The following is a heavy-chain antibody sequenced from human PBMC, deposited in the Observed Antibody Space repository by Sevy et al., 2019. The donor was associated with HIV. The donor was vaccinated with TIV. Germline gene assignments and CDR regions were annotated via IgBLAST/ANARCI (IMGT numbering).Heavy chain of an antibody. CDR1: GFIFSNYN. V-gene: IGHV3-21*04. CDR3: AKDFHDYGDFYFDY. Sequence: GGSLRLSCAASGFIFSNYNMKWVRQAPGKGLEWVSSISSNSNDIYYGDSVKGRFTISRDNSKNTLYLQMTSLRAEDTAVYYCAKDFHDYGDFYFDYWGRGTLVTVSS. D-gene: IGHD4-17*01. CDR2: ISSNSNDI. J-gene: IGHJ4*02.